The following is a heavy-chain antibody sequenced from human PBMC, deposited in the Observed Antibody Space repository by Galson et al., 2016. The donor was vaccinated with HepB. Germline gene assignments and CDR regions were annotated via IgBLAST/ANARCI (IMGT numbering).Heavy chain of an antibody. D-gene: IGHD2-21*01. CDR3: AKEEGEGMLQD. CDR1: GFPLRTYA. Sequence: SLRLSCAVSGFPLRTYAMSWVRQAPGKWLEWVSATSAAITNTYYADSVKGRFTVSRDNSKNTLYLQMSNLRVEDTAIYYRAKEEGEGMLQDWGQGTLVTVSS. J-gene: IGHJ1*01. V-gene: IGHV3-23*01. CDR2: TSAAITNT.